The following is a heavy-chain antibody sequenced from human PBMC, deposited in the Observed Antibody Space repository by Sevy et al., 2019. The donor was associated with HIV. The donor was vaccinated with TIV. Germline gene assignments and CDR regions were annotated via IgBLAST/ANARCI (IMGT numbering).Heavy chain of an antibody. Sequence: GGSLRLSCAASGFTFSSYSMNRVRQAPRKGLEWVSSISSSSSYIYYADSVKGRFTISRDNAKNSLYLQMNSLRAEDTAVYYCARGGRDFWSGYYLYYFDYWGQGTLVTVSS. CDR3: ARGGRDFWSGYYLYYFDY. CDR1: GFTFSSYS. CDR2: ISSSSSYI. V-gene: IGHV3-21*01. D-gene: IGHD3-3*01. J-gene: IGHJ4*02.